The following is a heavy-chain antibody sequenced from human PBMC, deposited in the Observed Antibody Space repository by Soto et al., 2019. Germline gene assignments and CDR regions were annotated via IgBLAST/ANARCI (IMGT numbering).Heavy chain of an antibody. Sequence: HPGGSLRLSCAASGFTFSSYGMHWVRQAPGKGLEWVAVISYDGSNKYYADSVKGRFTISRDNSKNTLYLQMNSLRAEDTAVYYCAKDTYRDCSSTSCYTCPPKPACDYYYGMDVWGQGTTVTVSS. D-gene: IGHD2-2*02. V-gene: IGHV3-30*18. CDR1: GFTFSSYG. CDR3: AKDTYRDCSSTSCYTCPPKPACDYYYGMDV. CDR2: ISYDGSNK. J-gene: IGHJ6*02.